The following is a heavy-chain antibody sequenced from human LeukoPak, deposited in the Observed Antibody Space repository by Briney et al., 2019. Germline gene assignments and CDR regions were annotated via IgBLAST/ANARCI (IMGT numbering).Heavy chain of an antibody. CDR3: AKPSSGNYPPTGY. J-gene: IGHJ4*02. D-gene: IGHD1-26*01. CDR2: ISGSGDRT. Sequence: GGSLRLSCAASGFTFSSYAVSWVRQAPGKGLEWVSAISGSGDRTHYADSVKGRFTISRDNSKNTLYLQINSLRAEDTAVYYCAKPSSGNYPPTGYWGQGTLVTVSS. CDR1: GFTFSSYA. V-gene: IGHV3-23*01.